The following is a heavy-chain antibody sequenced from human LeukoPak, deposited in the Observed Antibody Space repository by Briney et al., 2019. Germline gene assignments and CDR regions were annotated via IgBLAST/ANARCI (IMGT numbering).Heavy chain of an antibody. CDR3: ARDNVYGSGTEY. D-gene: IGHD3-10*01. V-gene: IGHV3-30-3*01. CDR2: TSYDESHK. Sequence: RGSLRLSRAASGFTFSTNAMHWVRQAPGKGLEWVAVTSYDESHKYYADSVKGRFTISRDTANNTLYLQMNSLRAEDTAVYYCARDNVYGSGTEYWGQGTLVTVSS. CDR1: GFTFSTNA. J-gene: IGHJ4*02.